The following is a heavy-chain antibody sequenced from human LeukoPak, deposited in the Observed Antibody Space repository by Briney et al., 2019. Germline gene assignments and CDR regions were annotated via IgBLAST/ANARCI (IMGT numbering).Heavy chain of an antibody. Sequence: SETLSLTCAVCGGSFSGYYWSWIRQPPGKGLEWIGEINHSGSTNYNPSLKSRVTISVDTSKNQFSLKLSSVTAADTAVYYCARGLWMVPFDYWGQGTLVTVSS. V-gene: IGHV4-34*01. J-gene: IGHJ4*02. CDR1: GGSFSGYY. CDR2: INHSGST. D-gene: IGHD3-10*01. CDR3: ARGLWMVPFDY.